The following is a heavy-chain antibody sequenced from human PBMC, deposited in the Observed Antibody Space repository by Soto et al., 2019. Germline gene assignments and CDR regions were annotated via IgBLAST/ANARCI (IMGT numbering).Heavy chain of an antibody. CDR2: INPSGGST. Sequence: ASVKVSCKASGYTFTSYYMHWVRQAPGQGLEWMGIINPSGGSTSYAQKFQGRFTISRDYSKNTVYLQMNSLRAEDTAVYYCARLGPYASGTYSFRHNRFDPWGQGALVTVSS. CDR1: GYTFTSYY. CDR3: ARLGPYASGTYSFRHNRFDP. D-gene: IGHD3-10*01. V-gene: IGHV1-46*01. J-gene: IGHJ5*02.